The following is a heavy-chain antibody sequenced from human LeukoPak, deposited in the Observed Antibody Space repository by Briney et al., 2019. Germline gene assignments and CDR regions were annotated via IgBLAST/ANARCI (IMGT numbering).Heavy chain of an antibody. J-gene: IGHJ4*02. D-gene: IGHD2-15*01. CDR2: MNPNSGNT. CDR3: ASWDRRYCSGGSCYSRY. Sequence: ASVKVSCKASGYTFTSYDINWVRQATGQGLEWMGWMNPNSGNTGYAQKFQGRVTMTRNTSISTAYMELSSLRSEDTAVYYCASWDRRYCSGGSCYSRYWGQGTLVTVSS. V-gene: IGHV1-8*01. CDR1: GYTFTSYD.